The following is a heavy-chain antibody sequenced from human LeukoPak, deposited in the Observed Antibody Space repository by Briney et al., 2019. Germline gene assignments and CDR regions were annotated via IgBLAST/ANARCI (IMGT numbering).Heavy chain of an antibody. J-gene: IGHJ4*02. D-gene: IGHD1-26*01. CDR3: ARPGDSGSYYLAY. CDR2: INHSGSS. Sequence: GSLRLSCAASGFTFSSYSMNWVRQPPGKGLEWIGEINHSGSSNYNPSLKSRITISVDTSKNQFSLRLSSVTAADTAMYYCARPGDSGSYYLAYWGLGTLVTVSS. CDR1: GFTFSSYS. V-gene: IGHV4-34*01.